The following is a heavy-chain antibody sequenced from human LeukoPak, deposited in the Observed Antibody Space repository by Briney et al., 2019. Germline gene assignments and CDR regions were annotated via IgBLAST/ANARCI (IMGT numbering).Heavy chain of an antibody. D-gene: IGHD4-23*01. Sequence: GGSLRLSCAASGFTFSGYAMSWVRQAPGKGLEWVSAIDRSGVPQTPYADSVKGRFIISRDNSENTLYLQMNSLRAEDTAVYYCVRDNGGHSDRWGQGTLVTVSS. CDR1: GFTFSGYA. CDR2: IDRSGVPQ. V-gene: IGHV3-23*01. J-gene: IGHJ5*02. CDR3: VRDNGGHSDR.